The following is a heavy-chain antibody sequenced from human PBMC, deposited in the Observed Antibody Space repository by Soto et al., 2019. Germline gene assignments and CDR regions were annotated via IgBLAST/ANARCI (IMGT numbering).Heavy chain of an antibody. CDR3: ARDSCATSTSYSLDF. CDR1: GYKFINHY. V-gene: IGHV1-46*01. Sequence: QVQLVQSGADVKNPGASVKISCTASGYKFINHYIHWVRQAPGPGLEWMGLVNPGGGIGDVAQKFHDRVTMTRDPSTTTVYMERSSLTSDDTALYYCARDSCATSTSYSLDFWGQGALVTVSS. D-gene: IGHD2-15*01. CDR2: VNPGGGIG. J-gene: IGHJ4*02.